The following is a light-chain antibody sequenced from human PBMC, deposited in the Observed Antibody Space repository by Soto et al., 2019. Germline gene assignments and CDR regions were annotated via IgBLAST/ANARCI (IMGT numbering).Light chain of an antibody. CDR1: QSISSC. V-gene: IGKV1-5*01. CDR2: DAS. CDR3: QQYNSYPYT. Sequence: DIQVTQSAYTLSASVRERVTIGCRASQSISSCLAWYQQKRGRAPKLLSYDASSLESGVPSRLSGRGSGTEFTLTFRSLQPDEFATDYCQQYNSYPYTFGQGTKLEIK. J-gene: IGKJ2*01.